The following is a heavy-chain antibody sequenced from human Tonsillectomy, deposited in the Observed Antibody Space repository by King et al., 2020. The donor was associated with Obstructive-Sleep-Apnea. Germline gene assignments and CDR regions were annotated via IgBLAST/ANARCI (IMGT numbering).Heavy chain of an antibody. Sequence: QLQESGSGQVKPSQTLSLTCAVSGGSINSGGYSWSWIRQAPGKGLEWIGYIYHSGSTNYNPSLKSRVTISADRSKNQFSLNLTSVTAADTAVYYCARAEDFGGHVSDIWGQGAMVTVSS. D-gene: IGHD4-23*01. CDR3: ARAEDFGGHVSDI. CDR1: GGSINSGGYS. J-gene: IGHJ3*02. CDR2: IYHSGST. V-gene: IGHV4-30-2*01.